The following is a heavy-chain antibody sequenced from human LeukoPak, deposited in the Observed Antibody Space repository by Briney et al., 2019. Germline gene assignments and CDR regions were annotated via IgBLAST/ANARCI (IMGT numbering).Heavy chain of an antibody. CDR3: ARALLRPWFDP. CDR1: GGSVSSGSYY. CDR2: IYYSGNT. V-gene: IGHV4-61*01. J-gene: IGHJ5*02. Sequence: SETLSLTCTVSGGSVSSGSYYWSWIRQPPGKGLEWIGYIYYSGNTNYNPSLKSRVTISVDTSKNQFSLKLRSVTTADTAVYYCARALLRPWFDPWGQGTLVTVSS. D-gene: IGHD3-16*01.